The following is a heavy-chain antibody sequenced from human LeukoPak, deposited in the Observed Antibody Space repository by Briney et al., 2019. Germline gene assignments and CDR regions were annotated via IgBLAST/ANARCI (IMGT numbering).Heavy chain of an antibody. CDR2: ISSSSSYI. Sequence: GGSLRLSCAASGFTFSPYSMTWDRQAPGKGLEWVSSISSSSSYIYYADSVKGRFTISRDNAKNSLYLQMNSLRAEDTAVYYCAPSHDYSNSKEAWFDPWGQGTLVTVSS. CDR1: GFTFSPYS. V-gene: IGHV3-21*01. J-gene: IGHJ5*02. CDR3: APSHDYSNSKEAWFDP. D-gene: IGHD4-11*01.